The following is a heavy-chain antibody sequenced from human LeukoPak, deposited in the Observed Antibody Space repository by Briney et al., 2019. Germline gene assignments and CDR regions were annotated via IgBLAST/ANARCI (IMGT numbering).Heavy chain of an antibody. CDR1: GFTFREFA. CDR2: ISSSSSTI. Sequence: GGSLRLSCTSSGFTFREFAVSWFRQAPGKGLEWVSYISSSSSTIYYADSVKGRFTISRDNAKNSLYLQMNSLRDEDTAVYYCARVGDWGFDYWGQGTLVTVSS. D-gene: IGHD7-27*01. J-gene: IGHJ4*02. CDR3: ARVGDWGFDY. V-gene: IGHV3-48*02.